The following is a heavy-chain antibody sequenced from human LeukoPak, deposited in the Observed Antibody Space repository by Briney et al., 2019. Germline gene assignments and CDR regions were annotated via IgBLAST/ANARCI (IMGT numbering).Heavy chain of an antibody. CDR2: INNSGRT. J-gene: IGHJ6*02. V-gene: IGHV4-34*01. CDR1: GGSFSGYY. D-gene: IGHD2-2*01. CDR3: ARGPARYCSSTSCLRGPYYYYGMDV. Sequence: SETLSLTCAVYGGSFSGYYWSWIRQPPGKGREWIGEINNSGRTNYNPSLKSRVTISVHTSKNQFSLKLSSVTAADTAVYYCARGPARYCSSTSCLRGPYYYYGMDVWGQGTTVTVSS.